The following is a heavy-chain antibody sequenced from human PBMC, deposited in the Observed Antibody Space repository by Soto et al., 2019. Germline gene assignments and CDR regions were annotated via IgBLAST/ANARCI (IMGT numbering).Heavy chain of an antibody. CDR1: GYTFTNYA. J-gene: IGHJ2*01. CDR3: ARGGSLYWYFDL. Sequence: ASVKVSCKASGYTFTNYAMHWVRQAPGQRLEWMGWINAGNGNTKYSQKFQGRVTITRDTSASTAYMELSSLRSEDTAVYCCARGGSLYWYFDLWGRGTLVTVSS. CDR2: INAGNGNT. V-gene: IGHV1-3*01. D-gene: IGHD1-26*01.